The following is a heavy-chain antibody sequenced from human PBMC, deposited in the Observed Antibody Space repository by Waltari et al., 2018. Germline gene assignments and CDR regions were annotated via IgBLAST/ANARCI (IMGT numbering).Heavy chain of an antibody. Sequence: QVQLQESGPGLVTPSETPSLTCTVPGGSISHTYWLWIRQPPGKGLEWLGYIYDSGNTNYNPSLKSRVTISVDTSKNQFSLKLSSVTAADTAVYYCARGTAAARPFWFDPWGQGTLVTVSS. CDR2: IYDSGNT. V-gene: IGHV4-59*01. J-gene: IGHJ5*02. CDR1: GGSISHTY. CDR3: ARGTAAARPFWFDP. D-gene: IGHD6-6*01.